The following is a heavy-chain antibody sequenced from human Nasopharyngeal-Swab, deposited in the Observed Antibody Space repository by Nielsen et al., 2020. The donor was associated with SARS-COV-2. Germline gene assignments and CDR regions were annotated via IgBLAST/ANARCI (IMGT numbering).Heavy chain of an antibody. CDR2: INHSGST. D-gene: IGHD2-2*01. V-gene: IGHV4-34*01. Sequence: WIRQPPGKGLEWIGEINHSGSTNYNPSLKSRVTISVDTSKNQFSLKLSSVTAADTAVYYCARIEDCNSTSCYDYFDYWGQGTLVTVSS. J-gene: IGHJ4*02. CDR3: ARIEDCNSTSCYDYFDY.